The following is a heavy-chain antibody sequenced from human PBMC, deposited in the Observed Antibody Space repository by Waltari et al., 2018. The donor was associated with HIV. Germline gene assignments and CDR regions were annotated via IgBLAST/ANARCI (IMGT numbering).Heavy chain of an antibody. CDR1: GYSFTRYW. CDR3: ASDPSGIEAFDI. CDR2: SYPGDSDT. V-gene: IGHV5-51*01. J-gene: IGHJ3*02. Sequence: EVQLVHSGAEVKKPGESLKISCKCSGYSFTRYWLGWVRQLPGKGLEWMGISYPGDSDTRYSPSFQGQVTISADKSISTAYLQWSSLKASDTAMYYCASDPSGIEAFDIWGQGTMVTVSS. D-gene: IGHD3-10*01.